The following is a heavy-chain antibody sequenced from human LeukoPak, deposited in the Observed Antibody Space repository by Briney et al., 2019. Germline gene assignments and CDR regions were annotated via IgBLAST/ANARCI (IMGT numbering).Heavy chain of an antibody. J-gene: IGHJ3*02. V-gene: IGHV6-1*01. Sequence: SQTLSLTCAISGDSVSSNSATWTWIRQSPSRGLEWLGRTYYRSKWYNDYAVSVKSRITINPDTSKNQFSLQLNSVTPEDTAVYYCARGAWSSSWSGDDAFDIWGQGTMVTVSS. CDR1: GDSVSSNSAT. CDR2: TYYRSKWYN. D-gene: IGHD6-13*01. CDR3: ARGAWSSSWSGDDAFDI.